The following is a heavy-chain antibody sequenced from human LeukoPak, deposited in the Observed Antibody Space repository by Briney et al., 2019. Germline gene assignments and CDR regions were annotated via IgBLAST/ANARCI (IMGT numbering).Heavy chain of an antibody. V-gene: IGHV1-18*01. D-gene: IGHD3-10*01. CDR2: ISAYNGNT. CDR3: ARDLLWFGGLLRCPFDY. Sequence: ASVKVSCKASGYTFTSYGISWVRQAPGQGLEWMGWISAYNGNTNYAQKLQGRVTMTTDTSTSTAYMELRSLRSDDTAVYYCARDLLWFGGLLRCPFDYWGQGTLDTVSS. J-gene: IGHJ4*02. CDR1: GYTFTSYG.